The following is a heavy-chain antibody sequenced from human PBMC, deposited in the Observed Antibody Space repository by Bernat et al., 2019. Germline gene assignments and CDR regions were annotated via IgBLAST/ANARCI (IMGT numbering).Heavy chain of an antibody. Sequence: QVQLVESGGGVVQPGRSLRLSCAASGFTFSSYAMHWVRQAPGKGLEWVAVISYDGSNKYYADSVKGRFTISRDNSNNTLYLQMNSLRAEDTAVYYCARDSGYSSGWQNFDYWGQGTLVTVSS. J-gene: IGHJ4*02. V-gene: IGHV3-30-3*01. CDR3: ARDSGYSSGWQNFDY. D-gene: IGHD6-19*01. CDR1: GFTFSSYA. CDR2: ISYDGSNK.